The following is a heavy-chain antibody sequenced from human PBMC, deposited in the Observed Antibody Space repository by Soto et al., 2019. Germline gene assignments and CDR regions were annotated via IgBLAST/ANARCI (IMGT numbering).Heavy chain of an antibody. CDR2: ISGSGGST. Sequence: GGSLRLSYAASGFTFSSYAMSWVRQAPGKGLEWVSAISGSGGSTYYADSVKGRFTISRDNSKNTLYLQMNSLRAEDTAVYYCAKGAGSYYDFWSGYHFDYWGQGTLVTVSS. D-gene: IGHD3-3*01. CDR1: GFTFSSYA. V-gene: IGHV3-23*01. CDR3: AKGAGSYYDFWSGYHFDY. J-gene: IGHJ4*02.